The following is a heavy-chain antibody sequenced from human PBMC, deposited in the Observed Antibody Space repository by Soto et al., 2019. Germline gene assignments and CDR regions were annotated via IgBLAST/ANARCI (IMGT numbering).Heavy chain of an antibody. CDR3: AGDVIAVAGTFAY. D-gene: IGHD6-19*01. Sequence: QVQLVESGGGVVQPGRSLRLSCAASGFTFSSYAMHWVRQAPGKGLEWVAVISYDGSNKYYADSVKGRFTISRDNSKNTLYLQMNSLRAEDTAVYYCAGDVIAVAGTFAYWGQGTLVTVSS. CDR1: GFTFSSYA. V-gene: IGHV3-30-3*01. J-gene: IGHJ4*02. CDR2: ISYDGSNK.